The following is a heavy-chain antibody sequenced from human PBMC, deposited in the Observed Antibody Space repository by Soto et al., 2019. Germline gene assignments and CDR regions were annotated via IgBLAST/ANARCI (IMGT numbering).Heavy chain of an antibody. CDR1: GGSISDDY. J-gene: IGHJ4*02. D-gene: IGHD3-10*01. CDR3: AHRQRGALYYFDY. CDR2: ISHSGST. V-gene: IGHV4-59*01. Sequence: TSETLSLTCTVSGGSISDDYWSWIRQPPGKGLEWIGHISHSGSTNYNPSLKSRVTISVDTSKRQFSLTMTNMDPVDTATYYCAHRQRGALYYFDYWGQGTLVTVSS.